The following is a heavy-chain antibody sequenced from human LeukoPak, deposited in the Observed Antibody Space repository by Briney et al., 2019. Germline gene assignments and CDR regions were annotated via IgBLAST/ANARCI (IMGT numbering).Heavy chain of an antibody. CDR2: ISGSGGST. Sequence: GGSLRLSCAVSGFTVSGNYMSWVRQAPGKGLEWVSGISGSGGSTYYADSVKGRFTISRDTSKNALYLQMNSLRVEDTAVYYCAKVGQNYDILTYYFDYWGQGTLVTVSS. CDR3: AKVGQNYDILTYYFDY. CDR1: GFTVSGNY. D-gene: IGHD3-9*01. J-gene: IGHJ4*02. V-gene: IGHV3-23*01.